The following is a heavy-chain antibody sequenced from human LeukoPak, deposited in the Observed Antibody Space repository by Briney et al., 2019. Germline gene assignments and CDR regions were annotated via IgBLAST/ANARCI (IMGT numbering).Heavy chain of an antibody. V-gene: IGHV3-23*01. J-gene: IGHJ4*02. CDR1: GITLSNYG. CDR3: AKRGVVIRVILVGFHKQAYYFDS. Sequence: PGGSLRLSCAVSGITLSNYGMSWVRQAPGKGLEWVAGISDSGGSTSYADSVKGRFTISRDNPKNTLFLQMNSLRVEDTAVYCCAKRGVVIRVILVGFHKQAYYFDSWGQGALVTVSS. D-gene: IGHD3-22*01. CDR2: ISDSGGST.